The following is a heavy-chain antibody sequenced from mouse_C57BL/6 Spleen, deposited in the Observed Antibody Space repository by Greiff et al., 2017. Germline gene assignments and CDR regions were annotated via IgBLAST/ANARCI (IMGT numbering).Heavy chain of an antibody. CDR3: ARDRNPYYYAMDY. CDR2: ISDGGSYT. CDR1: GFTFSSYA. J-gene: IGHJ4*01. V-gene: IGHV5-4*01. Sequence: DVQLVESGGGSVKPGGSLKLSCAASGFTFSSYAMSWVRQTPEKRLEWVATISDGGSYTYYPDNVKGRFTISRDNAKNNLYLQMSHLKSEDTAMYYCARDRNPYYYAMDYWGQGTSVTVSS. D-gene: IGHD2-1*01.